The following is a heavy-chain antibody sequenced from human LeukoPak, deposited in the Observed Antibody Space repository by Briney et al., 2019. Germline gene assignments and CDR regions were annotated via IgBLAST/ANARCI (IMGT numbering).Heavy chain of an antibody. CDR3: SRHNGGGVGSYVAPGPPDYFDY. J-gene: IGHJ4*02. Sequence: SETLSLTCIVSGDITHYWGWIRQPPGKGLECIGSIYFSGSAYYNPSLRSRVTISLDTSKKQLSLKLNSVTAADTAIYYCSRHNGGGVGSYVAPGPPDYFDYWGQGTLVTVSS. CDR2: IYFSGSA. V-gene: IGHV4-39*01. CDR1: GDITHY. D-gene: IGHD1-26*01.